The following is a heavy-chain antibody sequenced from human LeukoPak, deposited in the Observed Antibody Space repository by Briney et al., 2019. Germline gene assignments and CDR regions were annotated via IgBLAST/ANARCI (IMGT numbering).Heavy chain of an antibody. J-gene: IGHJ4*02. V-gene: IGHV1-69*04. Sequence: SVKVSCKASGGTFSSYAISWVRQAPGQGLEWMGRIIPILGIANYAQKFQGRVTITADKSTSTAYMELSSLRSEDTAVYYCARENLAYMVRGVYKYFDYWGQGTLVTVSS. CDR1: GGTFSSYA. D-gene: IGHD3-10*01. CDR2: IIPILGIA. CDR3: ARENLAYMVRGVYKYFDY.